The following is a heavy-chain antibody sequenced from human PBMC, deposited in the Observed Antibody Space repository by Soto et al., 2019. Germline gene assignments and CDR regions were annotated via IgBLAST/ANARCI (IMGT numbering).Heavy chain of an antibody. D-gene: IGHD1-7*01. J-gene: IGHJ6*03. CDR1: GGSISSSSYY. V-gene: IGHV4-39*01. CDR2: IYYSGST. Sequence: PADTLSLTCTVSGGSISSSSYYWGWIRQPPGKGLEWIGSIYYSGSTYYNPSLKSRVTISVDTSKNQFSLKLSSVTAADTAVYYCARTDTYSYRWNSRRIYYYMDVWGKGTTVTVSS. CDR3: ARTDTYSYRWNSRRIYYYMDV.